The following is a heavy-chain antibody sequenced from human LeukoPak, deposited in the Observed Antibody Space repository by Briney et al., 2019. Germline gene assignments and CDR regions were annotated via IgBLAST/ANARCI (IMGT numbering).Heavy chain of an antibody. CDR1: GYAFTSCY. CDR3: AREPPASGYFDY. CDR2: INPSDGGT. Sequence: ASVKVSCKASGYAFTSCYMHWVRQAPGQGLELMGIINPSDGGTSYAQKFQGRVTMTRDTSTSTVYMELSSLRSEDTAVYHCAREPPASGYFDYWGQGRLATVSS. J-gene: IGHJ4*02. V-gene: IGHV1-46*01.